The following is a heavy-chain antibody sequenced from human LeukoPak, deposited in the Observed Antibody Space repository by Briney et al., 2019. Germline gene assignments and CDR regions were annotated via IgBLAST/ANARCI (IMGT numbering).Heavy chain of an antibody. CDR2: IYYSGST. J-gene: IGHJ4*02. V-gene: IGHV4-39*07. D-gene: IGHD4-17*01. CDR3: ARDYGDYISSDY. CDR1: GGSISSSSYY. Sequence: KPSETLSLTCTVSGGSISSSSYYWGWIRQPPGKGLEWIGSIYYSGSTYYNPSLKSRVTISVDTSKNQFSLKLSSVTAADTAVYYCARDYGDYISSDYWGQGTLVTVSS.